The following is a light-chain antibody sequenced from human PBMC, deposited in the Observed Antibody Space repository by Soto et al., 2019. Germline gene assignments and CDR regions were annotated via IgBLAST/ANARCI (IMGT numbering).Light chain of an antibody. J-gene: IGKJ1*01. CDR1: QSISSW. CDR3: QQYNIYSWT. CDR2: KAS. V-gene: IGKV1-5*03. Sequence: DIPMTQSPSTLSASVGDRVTITCRASQSISSWLAWYQQKPGKAPKLLIYKASSLESGVPSRFSGSGSGTEFTLTISSLQPDDFAAYYCQQYNIYSWTFGQGNKVEIK.